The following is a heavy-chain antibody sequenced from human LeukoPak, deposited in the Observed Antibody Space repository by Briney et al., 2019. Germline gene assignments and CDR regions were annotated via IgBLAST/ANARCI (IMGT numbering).Heavy chain of an antibody. Sequence: PGGSLRLSCAASGFTFDDYGMSWVRQAPGKGLEWVSGINWNGGSTGYADSVKGRFTISRDNDKNSLYLQMNSLRAEDTALYYCARARGYCSSTSCSLFDYWGQGTLVTVSS. CDR2: INWNGGST. D-gene: IGHD2-2*01. J-gene: IGHJ4*02. V-gene: IGHV3-20*04. CDR3: ARARGYCSSTSCSLFDY. CDR1: GFTFDDYG.